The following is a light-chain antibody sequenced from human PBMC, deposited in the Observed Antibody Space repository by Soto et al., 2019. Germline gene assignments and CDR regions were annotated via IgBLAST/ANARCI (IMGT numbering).Light chain of an antibody. V-gene: IGKV1-5*03. J-gene: IGKJ1*01. CDR1: QRIDTW. CDR2: KAT. CDR3: QEYETFSPWT. Sequence: DIQMTQSPSIVSASVGDRVTITCRASQRIDTWLAWYQQKPGTAPKLLIYKATTMQSGVPSRFSGSGSGTEVTLAISSLQPDDFVTYYCQEYETFSPWTFGQGTKVEVK.